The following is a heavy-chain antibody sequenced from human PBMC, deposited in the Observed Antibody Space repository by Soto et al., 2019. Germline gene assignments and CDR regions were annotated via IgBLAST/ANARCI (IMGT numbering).Heavy chain of an antibody. D-gene: IGHD6-19*01. CDR2: KYYKSKWYF. CDR3: AGDWWGRGWRGVDAFEF. J-gene: IGHJ3*01. CDR1: GDSVSSNSAA. Sequence: QVQLQQSGPGLVKPSQTLSLTCAISGDSVSSNSAAWNWLRQSPSRGLEWLARKYYKSKWYFDYAVSVKSRITISRDTSKRQFSLQLRSVPLDDTAMYYCAGDWWGRGWRGVDAFEFWGQGTMVTVFS. V-gene: IGHV6-1*01.